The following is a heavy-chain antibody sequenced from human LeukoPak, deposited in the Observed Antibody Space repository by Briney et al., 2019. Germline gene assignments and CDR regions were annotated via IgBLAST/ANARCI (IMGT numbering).Heavy chain of an antibody. Sequence: ASVKVSCKASGYTFTGYYMHWVRQAPGQGLEWMGWINPNSGGTNYAQKFLGRVTMTRDTSISTAYMELSRLRSDDTAVYYCASALNYDFWSASWFDPWGQGTLVTVSS. CDR2: INPNSGGT. J-gene: IGHJ5*02. CDR3: ASALNYDFWSASWFDP. D-gene: IGHD3-3*01. CDR1: GYTFTGYY. V-gene: IGHV1-2*02.